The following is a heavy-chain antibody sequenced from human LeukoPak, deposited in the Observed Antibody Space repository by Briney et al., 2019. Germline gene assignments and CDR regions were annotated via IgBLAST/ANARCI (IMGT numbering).Heavy chain of an antibody. D-gene: IGHD5-24*01. Sequence: GASVKVSCKASGYTFTSYYMHWVRQAPGQGLEWMGIINPSGGSTSYAQKFQGGVTMTRDTSTSTLYMELSSLRPEDTAAYYCARDGWSEMGTILREVVSDYWGQGTLVTVSS. V-gene: IGHV1-46*01. CDR1: GYTFTSYY. J-gene: IGHJ4*02. CDR2: INPSGGST. CDR3: ARDGWSEMGTILREVVSDY.